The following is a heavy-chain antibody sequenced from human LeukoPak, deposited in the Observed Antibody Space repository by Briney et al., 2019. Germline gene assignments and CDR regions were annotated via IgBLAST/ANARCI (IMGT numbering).Heavy chain of an antibody. V-gene: IGHV1-69*13. D-gene: IGHD3-22*01. CDR2: IIPIFGTA. CDR3: ARAYYYDSSGYYYSDY. CDR1: GYSFTSHY. Sequence: SVKVSCKASGYSFTSHYMHWVRQAPGQGLEWMGGIIPIFGTANYAQKLQGRVTITADESTSTAYMELSSLRSEDTAVYYCARAYYYDSSGYYYSDYWGQGTLVTVSS. J-gene: IGHJ4*02.